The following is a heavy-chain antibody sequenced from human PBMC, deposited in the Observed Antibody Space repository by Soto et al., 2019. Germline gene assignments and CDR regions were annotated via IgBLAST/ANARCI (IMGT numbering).Heavy chain of an antibody. V-gene: IGHV1-2*04. J-gene: IGHJ4*02. CDR3: AGGPTLGELSLSVFDY. CDR2: INPNSGGT. Sequence: GASVKVSCKASGYTFTGYYMHWVRQAPGQGLEWMGWINPNSGGTNYAQKFQGWVTMTRDTSISTAYMELSRLRSDDTAVYYCAGGPTLGELSLSVFDYWGQGTLVTVSS. CDR1: GYTFTGYY. D-gene: IGHD3-16*02.